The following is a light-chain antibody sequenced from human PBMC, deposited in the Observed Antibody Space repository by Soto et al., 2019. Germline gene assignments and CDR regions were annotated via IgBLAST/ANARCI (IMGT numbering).Light chain of an antibody. CDR1: SSDIGGYNY. CDR2: EVT. V-gene: IGLV2-14*01. Sequence: QSVLTQPASVSGSPGQSITVSCTGTSSDIGGYNYVSWYQQHPGKAPKLMVYEVTHRPSGVSDRFSGSKSGNTASLTISGLQADDEGYYYCSSYTSRSTLYVFGTGTKLTVL. CDR3: SSYTSRSTLYV. J-gene: IGLJ1*01.